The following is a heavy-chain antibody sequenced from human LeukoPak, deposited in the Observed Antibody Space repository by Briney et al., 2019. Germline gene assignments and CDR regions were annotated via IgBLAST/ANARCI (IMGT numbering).Heavy chain of an antibody. Sequence: GESLRISCKGSGYTFSSYWIGWVRQMPGKGLEWMGIIYPGDSDTRYSPSLQGQVTISVDTSIGTAYLQWSSLKASDTAIYYCARQDDFRLDYWGQGTLVTVSS. CDR1: GYTFSSYW. CDR2: IYPGDSDT. V-gene: IGHV5-51*01. J-gene: IGHJ4*02. D-gene: IGHD3-3*01. CDR3: ARQDDFRLDY.